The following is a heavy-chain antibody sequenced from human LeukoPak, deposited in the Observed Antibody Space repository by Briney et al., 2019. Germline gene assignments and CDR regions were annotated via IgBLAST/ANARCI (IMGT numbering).Heavy chain of an antibody. Sequence: SETLSLTCTVWGGSMSNYYGTGLRQPPGKGLEWVGHISDCGSANYNPSLKSRVTISGDTSKKQVSQNPGSVTAADTAVYYCATDTGYHYYWGQGTLVTVSS. V-gene: IGHV4-59*01. CDR1: GGSMSNYY. CDR3: ATDTGYHYY. CDR2: ISDCGSA. D-gene: IGHD6-25*01. J-gene: IGHJ4*02.